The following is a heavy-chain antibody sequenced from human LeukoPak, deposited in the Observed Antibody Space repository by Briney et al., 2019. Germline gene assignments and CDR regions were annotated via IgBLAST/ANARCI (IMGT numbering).Heavy chain of an antibody. D-gene: IGHD3-10*01. CDR2: IIPILGIA. CDR3: ASVGRGYYYGSGSTD. Sequence: SVKVSCKASGGTFSSYAISWVRQAPGQGLEWMGRIIPILGIANYAQKFQGRVTITADKSTSTAYMELSSLRSEDTAVYYCASVGRGYYYGSGSTDWGQGTLVTVSS. V-gene: IGHV1-69*04. J-gene: IGHJ4*02. CDR1: GGTFSSYA.